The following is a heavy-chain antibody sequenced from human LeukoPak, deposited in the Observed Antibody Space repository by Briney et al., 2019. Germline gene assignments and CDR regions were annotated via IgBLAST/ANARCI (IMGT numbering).Heavy chain of an antibody. Sequence: ASVTVSCTASGYTFTSYYMHWVRQAPGQGLEWMGIINPSGGSTSYAQKFQGRVTMTRDTSTSTVYMELSSLRSEDTAVYYCARDLVREGMVFDYWGQGTLVTVSS. V-gene: IGHV1-46*01. CDR1: GYTFTSYY. D-gene: IGHD3-10*01. CDR3: ARDLVREGMVFDY. J-gene: IGHJ4*02. CDR2: INPSGGST.